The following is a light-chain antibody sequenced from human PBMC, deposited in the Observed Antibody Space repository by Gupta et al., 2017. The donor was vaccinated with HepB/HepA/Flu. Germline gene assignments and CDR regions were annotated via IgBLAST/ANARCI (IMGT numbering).Light chain of an antibody. CDR1: TSDVGAFNA. J-gene: IGLJ2*01. V-gene: IGLV2-14*03. Sequence: HSALTQPASVSGSPGQSITISCTGATSDVGAFNAVSWYQHHPGKAPQLIIFDVSNRPSGVSDRFSGFNSANSASPTTFALHAEDEADYFCFSYTADKFNSTSVVFGGGTKLTVL. CDR2: DVS. CDR3: FSYTADKFNSTSVV.